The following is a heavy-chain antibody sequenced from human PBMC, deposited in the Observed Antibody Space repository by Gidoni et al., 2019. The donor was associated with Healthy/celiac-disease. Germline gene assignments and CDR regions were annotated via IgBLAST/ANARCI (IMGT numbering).Heavy chain of an antibody. J-gene: IGHJ6*02. CDR2: ITYDGSNK. CDR3: ARDQGGRAARRKNNTYYYYGMDV. Sequence: QVQLVESGGGVVQHGRSLRLFCAASGFTFSSYAMHWVRQAPGKGLEWVAVITYDGSNKYYADSVKGRFTISRDNSKNTLYLQMNSLRAEDTAVYYCARDQGGRAARRKNNTYYYYGMDVWGQGTTVTVSS. D-gene: IGHD2-15*01. CDR1: GFTFSSYA. V-gene: IGHV3-30-3*01.